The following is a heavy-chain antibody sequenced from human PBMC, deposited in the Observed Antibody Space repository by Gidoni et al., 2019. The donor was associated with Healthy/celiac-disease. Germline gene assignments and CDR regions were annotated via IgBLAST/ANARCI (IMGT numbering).Heavy chain of an antibody. Sequence: QVQLVESGGGVVQPGRSLRLSCAASGFPFSSYGMHWVRQAPGKGLEWVAVISYDGSNKYYADSVKGRFTISRDNSKNTLYLQMNSLRAEDTAVYYCAKGGDSSWYYFDYWGQGTLVTVSS. J-gene: IGHJ4*02. CDR3: AKGGDSSWYYFDY. D-gene: IGHD6-13*01. V-gene: IGHV3-30*18. CDR2: ISYDGSNK. CDR1: GFPFSSYG.